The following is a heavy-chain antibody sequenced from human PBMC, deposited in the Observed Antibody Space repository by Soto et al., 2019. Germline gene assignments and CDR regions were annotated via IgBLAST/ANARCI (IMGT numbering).Heavy chain of an antibody. CDR2: IKQDGSEK. J-gene: IGHJ6*01. D-gene: IGHD3-3*01. V-gene: IGHV3-7*01. CDR3: ARQGNFWGGYYHFYYYYGLDV. CDR1: GLTFSSYW. Sequence: GGSLRLSCASSGLTFSSYWMSWVRQAPGKGLEWVANIKQDGSEKYYVDSVQGRFTISRDNAKNSLYLQMNSLRAEDTAVYYCARQGNFWGGYYHFYYYYGLDVWGQGTTVTVSS.